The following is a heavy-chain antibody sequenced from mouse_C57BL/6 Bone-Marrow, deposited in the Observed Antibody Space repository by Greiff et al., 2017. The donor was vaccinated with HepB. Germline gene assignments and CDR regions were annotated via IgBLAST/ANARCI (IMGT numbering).Heavy chain of an antibody. CDR3: ARDGGNYGNFDY. CDR2: INYDGSST. V-gene: IGHV5-16*01. J-gene: IGHJ2*01. Sequence: EVMLVESEGGLVQPGSSMKLSCTASGFTFSDYYMAWVRQVPEKGLEWVANINYDGSSTYYLDSLKSRFIISRDNAKNILYLQMSSLKSEDTATYYCARDGGNYGNFDYWGQGTTLTVSS. CDR1: GFTFSDYY. D-gene: IGHD1-1*01.